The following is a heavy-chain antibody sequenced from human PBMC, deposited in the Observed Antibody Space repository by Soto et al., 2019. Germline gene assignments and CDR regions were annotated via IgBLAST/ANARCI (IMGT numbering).Heavy chain of an antibody. CDR1: GGSISSGGYY. V-gene: IGHV4-31*03. Sequence: QVQLQESGPGLVKPSQTLSLTCTVSGGSISSGGYYWSWIRQHPGKGLEWIGYIYYSGSTYYNPSLKSRVTISVDTSKNQFSLKLSSVTAADTAVYYCARDRYYYGSGTTLPKGERWFDPWGQGTLVTVSS. CDR3: ARDRYYYGSGTTLPKGERWFDP. J-gene: IGHJ5*02. D-gene: IGHD3-10*01. CDR2: IYYSGST.